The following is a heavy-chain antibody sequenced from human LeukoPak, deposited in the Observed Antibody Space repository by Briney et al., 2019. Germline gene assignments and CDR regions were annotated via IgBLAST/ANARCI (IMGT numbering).Heavy chain of an antibody. CDR2: IYYSGST. V-gene: IGHV4-59*01. CDR3: AREAHSSSYFDY. J-gene: IGHJ4*02. CDR1: GDSISSYY. Sequence: SETLSLTCTVSGDSISSYYWSWIRQPPGKGLEWIGYIYYSGSTNYNPSLKSRVTISVDTSKNQFSLKLSSVTAADTAVYYCAREAHSSSYFDYWGQGTLVTVSS. D-gene: IGHD6-6*01.